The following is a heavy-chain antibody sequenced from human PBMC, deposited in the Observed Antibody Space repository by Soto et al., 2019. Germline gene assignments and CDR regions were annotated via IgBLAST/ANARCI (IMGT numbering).Heavy chain of an antibody. CDR2: IYYSGST. V-gene: IGHV4-39*01. J-gene: IGHJ4*02. D-gene: IGHD3-22*01. CDR3: ASVYFDSSGYYFDY. CDR1: LGPISTSTYY. Sequence: XGTLSLTCTVSLGPISTSTYYWSWIRHPPGKGLEWIGNIYYSGSTNYRPSLQSRVTMSVDTSKNQFSLKLISVTAADTALYFCASVYFDSSGYYFDYWGQGALVTVSS.